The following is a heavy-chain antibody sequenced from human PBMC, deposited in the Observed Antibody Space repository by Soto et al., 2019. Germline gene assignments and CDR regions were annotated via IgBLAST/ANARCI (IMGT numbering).Heavy chain of an antibody. CDR1: GYTFTNYY. V-gene: IGHV1-46*01. D-gene: IGHD6-19*01. J-gene: IGHJ6*02. CDR2: IHYSGATP. Sequence: ASVKVSCKASGYTFTNYYMHWVRQAPGQGLEWMGVIHYSGATPTYAQKFQGRVTMARDTSTSTVYVELSSLRSEDTAVYYCARSIAVAGTPYYYYGMDVWGQGTTVTVSS. CDR3: ARSIAVAGTPYYYYGMDV.